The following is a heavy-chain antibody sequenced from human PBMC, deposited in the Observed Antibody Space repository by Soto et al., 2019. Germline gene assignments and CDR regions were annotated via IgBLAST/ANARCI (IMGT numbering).Heavy chain of an antibody. J-gene: IGHJ3*02. Sequence: GGSLRLSCAASGFTFSSYGMHWVRQAPGKGLEWVAVIWYDGSNKYYADSLKGRFTISRDNSKNTLYLQMNSLRAEATAVYYCARDRGVVDAKDYDAFDIWGQGTMVTVSS. CDR3: ARDRGVVDAKDYDAFDI. V-gene: IGHV3-33*01. CDR1: GFTFSSYG. D-gene: IGHD2-15*01. CDR2: IWYDGSNK.